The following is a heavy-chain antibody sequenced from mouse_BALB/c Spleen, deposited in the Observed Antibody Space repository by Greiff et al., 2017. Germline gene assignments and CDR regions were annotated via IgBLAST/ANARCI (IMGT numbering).Heavy chain of an antibody. CDR3: ARGTYGYDCYAMDY. CDR1: GYSFTGYY. J-gene: IGHJ4*01. D-gene: IGHD2-2*01. CDR2: ISCYNGAT. V-gene: IGHV1S34*01. Sequence: LVKTGASVKISCKASGYSFTGYYMHWVKQSHGKSLEWIGYISCYNGATSYNQKFKGKATFTVDTSSSTAYMQFNSLTSEDSAVYYCARGTYGYDCYAMDYWGQGTSVTVSS.